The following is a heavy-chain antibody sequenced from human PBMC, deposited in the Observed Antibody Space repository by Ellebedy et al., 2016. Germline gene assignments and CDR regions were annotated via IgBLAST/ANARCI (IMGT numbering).Heavy chain of an antibody. J-gene: IGHJ3*02. CDR3: ARPRCGRCYSGFDAFDI. Sequence: ASVKVSCXAYGYTFDNFGITWVRQAPGQGLEWMGWINTYNGNTNYAQKLQGRVTVTTDTSTTTVFMEVRNLRSDDTAVYYCARPRCGRCYSGFDAFDIWGQGTMVTVSS. CDR1: GYTFDNFG. CDR2: INTYNGNT. D-gene: IGHD2-15*01. V-gene: IGHV1-18*01.